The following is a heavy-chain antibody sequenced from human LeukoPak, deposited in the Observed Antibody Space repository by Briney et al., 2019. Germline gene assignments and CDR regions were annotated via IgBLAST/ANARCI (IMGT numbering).Heavy chain of an antibody. CDR3: ARPDYYDSGGYYY. CDR2: INSDGSST. V-gene: IGHV3-74*01. Sequence: GSLRLSCAASGFTFSSFWMHWVRQAPGKGLVWVSLINSDGSSTNYADSVKGRFTISRDNAKNTLYLQMNSLRAEDTAVYYCARPDYYDSGGYYYWGQGTLVTVSS. CDR1: GFTFSSFW. D-gene: IGHD3-22*01. J-gene: IGHJ4*02.